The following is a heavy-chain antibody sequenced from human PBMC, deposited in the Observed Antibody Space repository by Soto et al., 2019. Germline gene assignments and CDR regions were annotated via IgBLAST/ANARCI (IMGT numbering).Heavy chain of an antibody. D-gene: IGHD5-18*01. Sequence: LQLQESCPGLVKPSETLSLTCTVSGGSISSSRYYWGWIRQPPGKGLEWIGRIYYSGSTYYNPSLKSQVTISVDTSKNQFSLKLSSVTAADTAVYYCARRAIGYSYGSLQGYNWFDPWGQGTLVTVSS. J-gene: IGHJ5*02. V-gene: IGHV4-39*01. CDR2: IYYSGST. CDR1: GGSISSSRYY. CDR3: ARRAIGYSYGSLQGYNWFDP.